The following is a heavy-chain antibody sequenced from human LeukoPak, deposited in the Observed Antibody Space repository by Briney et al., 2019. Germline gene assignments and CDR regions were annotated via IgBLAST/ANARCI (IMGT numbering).Heavy chain of an antibody. J-gene: IGHJ4*02. CDR2: IWSDGTDK. Sequence: GGSLRLSCAASGFTFSTYGMHWVRQAPGKGLEWVAVIWSDGTDKYYADSVKGRFTISRDNSKNTLYLQMNSLRAEDTAVYYCAKDHYDSSGYYPYYFDYWGQGTLVTVSS. CDR3: AKDHYDSSGYYPYYFDY. D-gene: IGHD3-22*01. CDR1: GFTFSTYG. V-gene: IGHV3-30*02.